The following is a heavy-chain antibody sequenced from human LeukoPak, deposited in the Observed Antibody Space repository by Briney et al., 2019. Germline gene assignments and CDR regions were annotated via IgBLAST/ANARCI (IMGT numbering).Heavy chain of an antibody. CDR1: GFTVSSNY. D-gene: IGHD3-10*01. CDR3: ARGRFGESD. CDR2: IYTGGST. Sequence: GGSLRLSCAASGFTVSSNYMNWVRQASGKGLEWVSVIYTGGSTDYADSVKGRFTISRDTSKNTVYLQMNSLRADDTAVYYCARGRFGESDWGQGTLVTVSS. J-gene: IGHJ4*02. V-gene: IGHV3-53*01.